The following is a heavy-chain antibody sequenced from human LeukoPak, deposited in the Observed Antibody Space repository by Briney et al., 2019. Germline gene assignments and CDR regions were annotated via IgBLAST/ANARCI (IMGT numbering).Heavy chain of an antibody. CDR2: INSGSSYT. D-gene: IGHD3-10*01. CDR3: ARGGGSGSYYFDY. CDR1: GFTFSSYI. J-gene: IGHJ4*02. V-gene: IGHV3-21*01. Sequence: GGSLRLSCAASGFTFSSYIMTWVRQAPGKGLEWVSSINSGSSYTYYADSVKGRFTISRDNAKKSLYLQMNSLRAEDTAVYYCARGGGSGSYYFDYWGQGTLVTVSS.